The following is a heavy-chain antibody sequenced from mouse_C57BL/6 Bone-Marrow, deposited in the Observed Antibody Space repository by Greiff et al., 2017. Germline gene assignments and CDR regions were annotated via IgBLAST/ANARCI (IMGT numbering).Heavy chain of an antibody. J-gene: IGHJ1*03. CDR2: INPYNDGT. V-gene: IGHV1-19*01. Sequence: VQLQQSGPVLVKPGASVKMSCKASGYTFTDYYMNWVKQSHGKSLEWIGVINPYNDGTSYNQKFKGKATLTVDKSSSTAYMELNSLTSEDSAVYYCARRGVTYWYFDVWGTGTTVTVSS. CDR3: ARRGVTYWYFDV. D-gene: IGHD2-2*01. CDR1: GYTFTDYY.